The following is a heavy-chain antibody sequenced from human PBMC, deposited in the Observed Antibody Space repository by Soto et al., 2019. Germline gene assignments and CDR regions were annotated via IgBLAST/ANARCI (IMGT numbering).Heavy chain of an antibody. CDR3: VSGDNRITSTFDS. D-gene: IGHD1-20*01. J-gene: IGHJ4*02. CDR1: GGSINSSRYY. CDR2: LYHSGNT. Sequence: SETLSLTCSVSGGSINSSRYYWVLIRQSPGKDLQWIGNLYHSGNTYYNPSLTSRVSISGDPSQSQLSLRVTSVTAADTAVYYCVSGDNRITSTFDSWGRGTLVTVSS. V-gene: IGHV4-39*01.